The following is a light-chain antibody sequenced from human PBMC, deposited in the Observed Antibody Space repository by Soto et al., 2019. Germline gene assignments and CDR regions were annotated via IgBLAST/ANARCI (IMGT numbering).Light chain of an antibody. CDR3: SSYTSSSTLDV. V-gene: IGLV2-14*01. J-gene: IGLJ1*01. CDR1: SSDVGGYNY. CDR2: EVS. Sequence: SALTQPASVSGSPGQSITISCTGTSSDVGGYNYLSWYQQHPGKDPKLMIYEVSNRPSGVSNRFSGSKSGNTASLTISGLQAEDEADYSCSSYTSSSTLDVFGTRTKVTVL.